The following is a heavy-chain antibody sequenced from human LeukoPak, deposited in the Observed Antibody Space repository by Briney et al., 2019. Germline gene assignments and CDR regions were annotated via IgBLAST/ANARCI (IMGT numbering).Heavy chain of an antibody. D-gene: IGHD3-10*01. CDR2: ITYDGSSK. J-gene: IGHJ4*02. Sequence: GGSLRLSCAASGFTFSSYAMSWVRQAPGKGLEWVAVITYDGSSKYYADSVKGRFTISRDNSKNTLYLQMNSLRAEDTAVYYCARDGGATMVRGVATYDSWGQGTLVTVSS. CDR3: ARDGGATMVRGVATYDS. V-gene: IGHV3-30*04. CDR1: GFTFSSYA.